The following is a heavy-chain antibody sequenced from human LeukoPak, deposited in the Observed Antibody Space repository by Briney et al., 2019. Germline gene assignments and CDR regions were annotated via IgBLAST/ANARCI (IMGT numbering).Heavy chain of an antibody. CDR3: ARDRDQLLGWFDP. CDR2: ISSSSSTI. CDR1: GFTFSSYS. V-gene: IGHV3-48*01. D-gene: IGHD2-2*01. J-gene: IGHJ5*02. Sequence: PGGSLRLSCAASGFTFSSYSMNWVRQAPGKGLEWVSYISSSSSTIYYADSVKGRFTISRDNAKNSLYLQMNSLRAEDTAVYYCARDRDQLLGWFDPWGQGTLVTVSS.